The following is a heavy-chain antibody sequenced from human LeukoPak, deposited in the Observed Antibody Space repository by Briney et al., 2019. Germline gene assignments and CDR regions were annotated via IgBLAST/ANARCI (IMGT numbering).Heavy chain of an antibody. V-gene: IGHV3-23*01. D-gene: IGHD3-16*01. CDR1: GFTFSSYG. Sequence: PGGSLRLSCAASGFTFSSYGMSWVRQAPGKGLEWVSAISGSGGSTYYADSVKGRFTISRDNSKNTLYLQMNSLRAEDTAVYYCAKVGDDIGDLNWFDPWGQGTLVTVSS. CDR2: ISGSGGST. CDR3: AKVGDDIGDLNWFDP. J-gene: IGHJ5*02.